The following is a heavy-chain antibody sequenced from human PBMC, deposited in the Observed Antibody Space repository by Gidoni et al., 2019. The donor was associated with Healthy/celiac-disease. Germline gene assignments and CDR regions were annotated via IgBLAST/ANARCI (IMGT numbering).Heavy chain of an antibody. V-gene: IGHV5-51*01. Sequence: EVQLVQSGAEVKKPGESLKISCKGSGYSFTSYWIGWVRQMPGKGLEWMGIIYPGDSDTRYSPSFQGQVTISADKSISTAYLQWSSLKASDTAMYYCARHMGREDDFWSGQADNNWFDPWGQGTLVTVSS. CDR2: IYPGDSDT. D-gene: IGHD3-3*01. CDR1: GYSFTSYW. CDR3: ARHMGREDDFWSGQADNNWFDP. J-gene: IGHJ5*02.